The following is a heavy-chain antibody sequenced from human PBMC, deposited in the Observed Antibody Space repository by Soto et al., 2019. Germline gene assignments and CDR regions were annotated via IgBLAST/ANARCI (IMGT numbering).Heavy chain of an antibody. J-gene: IGHJ3*02. CDR2: IYYSGST. D-gene: IGHD1-1*01. V-gene: IGHV4-31*03. CDR3: ARGSVRLANAFDI. CDR1: GGSISSGGYY. Sequence: SETLSLTCTVYGGSISSGGYYWSWIRQHPGKGLEWIGYIYYSGSTYYNPSLKSRVTISVDTSKNQFSLKLSSVTAADTAVYYCARGSVRLANAFDIWGQGTMVTVSS.